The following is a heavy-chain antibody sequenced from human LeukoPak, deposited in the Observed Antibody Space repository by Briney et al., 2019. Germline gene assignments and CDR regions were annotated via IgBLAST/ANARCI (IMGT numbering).Heavy chain of an antibody. J-gene: IGHJ6*02. CDR1: GGSISSYY. CDR2: IYYSGST. V-gene: IGHV4-59*08. CDR3: ARHRFEGGVHGYYYYGMDV. Sequence: SETLSLTCTVPGGSISSYYWSWIRQPPGKGLEWIGYIYYSGSTNYNPSLKSRVTISVDTSKNQFSLKLSSVTAADTAVYYCARHRFEGGVHGYYYYGMDVWGQGTTVTVSS. D-gene: IGHD3-16*01.